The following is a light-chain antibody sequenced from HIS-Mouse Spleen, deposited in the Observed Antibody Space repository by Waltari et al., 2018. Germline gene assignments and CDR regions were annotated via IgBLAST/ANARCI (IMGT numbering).Light chain of an antibody. CDR3: YSTDSSGNHRV. Sequence: SYELTQPPPASVSPGQTARTTCSGEACPKKYAYWYQQKSGQAPVLFIYEDSKRPSGFPERFSGSSSGTMATLTISGAQVEDEADYYCYSTDSSGNHRVFGGGTKLTVL. CDR1: ACPKKY. V-gene: IGLV3-10*01. CDR2: EDS. J-gene: IGLJ2*01.